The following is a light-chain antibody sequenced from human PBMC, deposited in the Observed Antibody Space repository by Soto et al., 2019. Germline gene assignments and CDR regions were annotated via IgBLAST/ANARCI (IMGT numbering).Light chain of an antibody. CDR1: ESVHRH. J-gene: IGKJ3*01. Sequence: EMVMTQSPATLSVSPGERVTLSCRASESVHRHLAWYQQKPGQGPSLLIYYASTRATGVPDRFTGSGSGTEFTLTISSLQSEDSGVYHCQHYNNWPPTFGPGTKVEIK. CDR3: QHYNNWPPT. V-gene: IGKV3-15*01. CDR2: YAS.